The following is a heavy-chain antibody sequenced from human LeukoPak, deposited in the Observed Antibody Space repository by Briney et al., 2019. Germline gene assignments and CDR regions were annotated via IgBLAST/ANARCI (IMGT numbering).Heavy chain of an antibody. CDR1: GGSISSYY. J-gene: IGHJ4*02. D-gene: IGHD2-15*01. V-gene: IGHV4-59*01. CDR3: ARVNRGAYSIDY. CDR2: ICYSGST. Sequence: KASETLSLTCTVSGGSISSYYWSWIRQPPGKGLEWIGYICYSGSTNYNPSLKSRVTISVDTSKNQFSLKLSSVTAADTAVYYCARVNRGAYSIDYWGQGTLVTVSS.